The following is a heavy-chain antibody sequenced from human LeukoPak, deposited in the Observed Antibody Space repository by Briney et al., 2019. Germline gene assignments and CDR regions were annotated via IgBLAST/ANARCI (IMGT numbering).Heavy chain of an antibody. CDR2: IGTAGDT. J-gene: IGHJ4*02. V-gene: IGHV3-13*01. Sequence: GGSLRLSCAASGFTFSSYDMHWVRQATGKGLELVSAIGTAGDTYYPGSVKSRFTISRENAKNSLYLQMNSLRAGDTAVYYCARSNSDYGSGSYYFDYWGQGTLVTVSS. D-gene: IGHD3-10*01. CDR1: GFTFSSYD. CDR3: ARSNSDYGSGSYYFDY.